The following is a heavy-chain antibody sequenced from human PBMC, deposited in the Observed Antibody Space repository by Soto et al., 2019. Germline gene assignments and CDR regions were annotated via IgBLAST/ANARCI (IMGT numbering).Heavy chain of an antibody. D-gene: IGHD3-9*01. J-gene: IGHJ4*02. Sequence: PGESLKISCKGSGYSFTSYWIGWVRQMPGKGLEWMGIIYPGDSDTRYSPSFQGQVTISADKSISTAYLQWSSLKASDTAMYYCARTLRILTGSYYFDYWGQGALVTVSS. CDR1: GYSFTSYW. CDR2: IYPGDSDT. V-gene: IGHV5-51*01. CDR3: ARTLRILTGSYYFDY.